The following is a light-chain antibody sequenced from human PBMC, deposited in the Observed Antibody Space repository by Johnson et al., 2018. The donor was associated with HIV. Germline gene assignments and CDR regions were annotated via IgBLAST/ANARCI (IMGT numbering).Light chain of an antibody. CDR2: ENT. J-gene: IGLJ1*01. CDR1: SSNIGTNY. V-gene: IGLV1-51*02. CDR3: GTWDRSLSADGV. Sequence: PPSVSAAPGPKVTISCSGSSSNIGTNYVSWYQQLPGTAPTLLIYENTKRPSGIPDRFSCSKSGTSATLGITGLQPGDEADYCCGTWDRSLSADGVFGTGNKVSVL.